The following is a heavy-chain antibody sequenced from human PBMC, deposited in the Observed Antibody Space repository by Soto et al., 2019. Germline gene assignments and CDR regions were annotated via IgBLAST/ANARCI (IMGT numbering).Heavy chain of an antibody. CDR1: GGSISSGDYY. CDR2: IYYSGST. V-gene: IGHV4-30-4*01. J-gene: IGHJ5*02. Sequence: SETLSLTCTVSGGSISSGDYYWSWIRQPPGKGLEWIGYIYYSGSTYYNPSLKSRVTISVDTSKNQFSLKLSSVTAADTAVYYCARHALLGYCSSTSCRQYNWFDPWSQGTLVTVSS. CDR3: ARHALLGYCSSTSCRQYNWFDP. D-gene: IGHD2-2*01.